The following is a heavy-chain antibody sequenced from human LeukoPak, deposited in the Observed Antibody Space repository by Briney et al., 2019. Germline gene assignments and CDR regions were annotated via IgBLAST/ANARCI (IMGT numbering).Heavy chain of an antibody. Sequence: PSETLSLTCAVYGGSFSGYYWSWIRQPPGKGLEWIGEINHSGSTNYNPSLKSRVTISVDTSKNQFSLKLSSVTAADTAVYYCARQIYDYVWGYWGQGTLVTVSS. D-gene: IGHD3-16*01. CDR3: ARQIYDYVWGY. CDR1: GGSFSGYY. V-gene: IGHV4-34*01. J-gene: IGHJ4*02. CDR2: INHSGST.